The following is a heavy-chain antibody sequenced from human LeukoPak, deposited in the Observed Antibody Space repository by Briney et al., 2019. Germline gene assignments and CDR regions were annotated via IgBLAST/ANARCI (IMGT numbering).Heavy chain of an antibody. CDR1: GYTFTGYY. CDR3: ARDQEGFDY. CDR2: IYPRDGST. Sequence: ASVKVSCKASGYTFTGYYIHWVRQAPGQGLEWMGMIYPRDGSTSYAQNFQGRVTVTRDTSTTTVHMELRGLRSEDTAVYYCARDQEGFDYWGQGTVVTASS. J-gene: IGHJ4*02. V-gene: IGHV1-46*01.